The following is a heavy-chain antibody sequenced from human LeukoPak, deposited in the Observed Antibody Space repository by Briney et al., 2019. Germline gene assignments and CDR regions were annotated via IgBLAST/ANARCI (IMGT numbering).Heavy chain of an antibody. Sequence: SETLSLTCAVYGGSFSGYYWSWIRQPPGKGLEWIGEINHSGSTNYNPSLKSRVTISVDTSKNQFSLKLSSVTAADTAVYYCERGITSRPLGYWGQGTLVTVSS. CDR1: GGSFSGYY. D-gene: IGHD2-2*01. CDR2: INHSGST. CDR3: ERGITSRPLGY. V-gene: IGHV4-34*01. J-gene: IGHJ4*02.